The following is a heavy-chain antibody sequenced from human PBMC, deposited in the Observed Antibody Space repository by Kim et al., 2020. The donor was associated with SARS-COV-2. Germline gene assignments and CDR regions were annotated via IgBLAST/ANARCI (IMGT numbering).Heavy chain of an antibody. Sequence: ASVKVSCKASGYTFTGYYMHWVRQAPGQGLEWMGWINPNSGGTNYAQKFQGRVTMTRDTSISTAYMELSRLISDDTAVYYCARDFGTGTTSDAFDIWGQGTMVTVSS. CDR1: GYTFTGYY. D-gene: IGHD1-1*01. V-gene: IGHV1-2*02. J-gene: IGHJ3*02. CDR2: INPNSGGT. CDR3: ARDFGTGTTSDAFDI.